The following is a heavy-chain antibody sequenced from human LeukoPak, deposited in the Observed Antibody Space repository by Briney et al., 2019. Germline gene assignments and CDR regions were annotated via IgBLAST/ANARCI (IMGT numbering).Heavy chain of an antibody. CDR1: GFTFSSYG. D-gene: IGHD2-8*01. CDR3: ANNGVSPNYYYGMNV. Sequence: PGGSLRLSCATSGFTFSSYGMHWVRQAPGKGLEWVAVIWYDGSNIHYADSVQGRFTISRDSSKNMLYLQMNSLRAADTGVYYCANNGVSPNYYYGMNVWGQGSTPTV. CDR2: IWYDGSNI. J-gene: IGHJ6*02. V-gene: IGHV3-33*06.